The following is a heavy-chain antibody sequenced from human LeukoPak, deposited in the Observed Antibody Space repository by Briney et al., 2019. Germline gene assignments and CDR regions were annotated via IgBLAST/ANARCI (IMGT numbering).Heavy chain of an antibody. D-gene: IGHD3-10*01. CDR2: SSGSGSTI. V-gene: IGHV3-11*04. CDR3: AKESYGSGFFDY. CDR1: GFNFRDYY. Sequence: GGSLRLPCVASGFNFRDYYMAWIRQAPGKGLEWLSYSSGSGSTIYYADSVKGRFTISRDSSKNTLYLQMNSLRAEDTAVYYCAKESYGSGFFDYWGQGTLVTVSS. J-gene: IGHJ4*02.